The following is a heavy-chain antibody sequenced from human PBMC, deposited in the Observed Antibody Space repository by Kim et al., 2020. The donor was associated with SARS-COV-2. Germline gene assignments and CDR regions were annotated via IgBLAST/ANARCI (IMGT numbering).Heavy chain of an antibody. CDR2: IKQDGSEK. CDR1: GFTFSSYW. D-gene: IGHD3-10*01. Sequence: GGSLRLSCAASGFTFSSYWMSWVRQAPGKGLEWVANIKQDGSEKYYVDSVKGRFTISRDNAKNSLYLQMNSLRAEDTAVYYCARPISGVRISNRRGWFDPWGQGTLVTVSS. J-gene: IGHJ5*02. V-gene: IGHV3-7*01. CDR3: ARPISGVRISNRRGWFDP.